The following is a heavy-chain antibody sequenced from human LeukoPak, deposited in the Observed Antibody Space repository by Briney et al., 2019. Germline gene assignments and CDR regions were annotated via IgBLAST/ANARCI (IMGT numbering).Heavy chain of an antibody. V-gene: IGHV3-21*01. CDR2: ISSSSSYI. D-gene: IGHD6-13*01. CDR3: ARAARYSSSWYFDY. J-gene: IGHJ4*02. Sequence: GGSLRLSCAASGFTFSNYSMNWVRQAPGKGLEWVSSISSSSSYIYYADSVKGRFTISRDNAKNSLYLQMISLRAEDTAVYYCARAARYSSSWYFDYWGQGTLVTVSS. CDR1: GFTFSNYS.